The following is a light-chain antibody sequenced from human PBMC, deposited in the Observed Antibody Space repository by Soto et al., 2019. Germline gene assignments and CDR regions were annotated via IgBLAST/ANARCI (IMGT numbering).Light chain of an antibody. V-gene: IGKV3-11*01. J-gene: IGKJ1*01. Sequence: MKLTQSPATXSSFPGNRVPLTCRASLYINTRLDWYQHRPGQAXRXXXYQTSLRPAGIQTRFSDSGSGTDFNLTISDLQPEDFAIYYCQQRESWPRTFGQGTKVDI. CDR1: LYINTR. CDR3: QQRESWPRT. CDR2: QTS.